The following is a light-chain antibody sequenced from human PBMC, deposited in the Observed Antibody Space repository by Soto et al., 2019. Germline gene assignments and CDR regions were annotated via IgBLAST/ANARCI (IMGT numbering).Light chain of an antibody. CDR3: QQYGSSPYT. J-gene: IGKJ2*01. Sequence: EIVLTQSPGTLSLSPGERATLSCRASQSVSSSYLAWYQQKPGQAPRLLIYAASSRATDTPDRFNGSGSRPDFNLTISRLEPEDFALYYCQQYGSSPYTFGQGTKLEIK. V-gene: IGKV3-20*01. CDR2: AAS. CDR1: QSVSSSY.